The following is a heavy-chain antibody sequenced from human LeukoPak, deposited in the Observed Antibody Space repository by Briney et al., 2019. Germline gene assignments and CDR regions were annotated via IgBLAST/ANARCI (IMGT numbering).Heavy chain of an antibody. V-gene: IGHV4-39*07. CDR2: IYYSGST. CDR3: ARMYYDILTGYLIFDY. Sequence: SETLSLTCTVSGGSISSSSYYWGWIRQPPGKGLEWIGSIYYSGSTYYNPSLKSRVTISVDTSKNQFSLKLSSVTAADTAVYYCARMYYDILTGYLIFDYWGQGTLVTVSS. J-gene: IGHJ4*02. D-gene: IGHD3-9*01. CDR1: GGSISSSSYY.